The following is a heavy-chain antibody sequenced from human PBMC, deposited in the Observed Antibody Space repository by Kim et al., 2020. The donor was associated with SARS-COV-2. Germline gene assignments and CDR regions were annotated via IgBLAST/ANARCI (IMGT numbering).Heavy chain of an antibody. CDR3: ARAVATDHDAFDI. D-gene: IGHD5-12*01. Sequence: SETLSLTCTVSGGSISSSSYYWGWIRQPPGKGLEWIGSIYYSGSTYYNPSLKSRVTISVDTSKNQFSLKLSSVTAADTAVYYCARAVATDHDAFDICGQGTMVTVSS. J-gene: IGHJ3*02. CDR2: IYYSGST. V-gene: IGHV4-39*01. CDR1: GGSISSSSYY.